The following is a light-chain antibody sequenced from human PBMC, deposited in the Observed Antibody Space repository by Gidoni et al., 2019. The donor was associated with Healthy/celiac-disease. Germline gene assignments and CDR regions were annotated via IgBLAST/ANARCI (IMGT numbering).Light chain of an antibody. CDR1: SLRSSY. CDR3: NSRDSSGNHPVVV. Sequence: SSELTQDPAVSVALVQTVRITCQGDSLRSSYASWYQQKPVQATVLVIYGKNNRPSGIPDRFSGSSSGNTASLTITGAQAEDEADYYCNSRDSSGNHPVVVFGGGTKLTVL. J-gene: IGLJ2*01. CDR2: GKN. V-gene: IGLV3-19*01.